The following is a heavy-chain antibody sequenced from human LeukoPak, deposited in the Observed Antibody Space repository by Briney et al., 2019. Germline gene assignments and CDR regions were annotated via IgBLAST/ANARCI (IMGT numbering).Heavy chain of an antibody. CDR2: ISYDGSNK. J-gene: IGHJ4*02. Sequence: GGSLRLSCAASGFTFSSYGMHWVRQAPGKGLEWVAVISYDGSNKYYADSVKGRFTISRDNSKNTLYLQMNSLRAEDTAVYYCARGIISNVHCDCWGQGTLVTVSS. CDR3: ARGIISNVHCDC. CDR1: GFTFSSYG. D-gene: IGHD3-10*01. V-gene: IGHV3-30*03.